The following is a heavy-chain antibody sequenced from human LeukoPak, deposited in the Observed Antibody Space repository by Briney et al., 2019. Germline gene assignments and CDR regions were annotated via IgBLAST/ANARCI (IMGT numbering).Heavy chain of an antibody. D-gene: IGHD3-10*02. V-gene: IGHV3-74*01. J-gene: IGHJ6*04. Sequence: GGSLRLSCTASGFTFSNYWMHWVRQAPGKGLVWVSRINSDGSSTSNADSVKGRFTISRDNAKNSLYLQMSSLRAEDMAVYYCAELGITMIGGVWGKGTTVTISS. CDR1: GFTFSNYW. CDR3: AELGITMIGGV. CDR2: INSDGSST.